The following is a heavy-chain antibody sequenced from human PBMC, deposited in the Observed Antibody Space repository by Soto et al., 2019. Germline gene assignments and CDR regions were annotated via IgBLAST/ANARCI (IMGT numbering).Heavy chain of an antibody. CDR1: GYTFTSYG. D-gene: IGHD3-10*01. Sequence: QVQLVQSGAEVKKPGASVKVSCKASGYTFTSYGITWVRQAPGQGLEWMGWISAYNGNTNYAQKLQGRVTMTTDTTTSRADMELRSLRSDDTAVYYCARDNGFGESDVWGQGTTVTVSS. V-gene: IGHV1-18*01. CDR2: ISAYNGNT. J-gene: IGHJ6*02. CDR3: ARDNGFGESDV.